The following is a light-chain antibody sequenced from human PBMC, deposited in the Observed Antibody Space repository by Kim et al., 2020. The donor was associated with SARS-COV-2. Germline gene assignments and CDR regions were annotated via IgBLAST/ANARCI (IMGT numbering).Light chain of an antibody. CDR1: SRDVGAHNY. CDR3: SSYTSSTTYV. J-gene: IGLJ1*01. V-gene: IGLV2-14*03. CDR2: GVS. Sequence: QSITLSCTGTSRDVGAHNYVSWYQQHPGKAPKLMIFGVSKRPSGVSNRFSGSKSGNTASLTISGLQAEDEAEYHCSSYTSSTTYVFGTGTKVTVL.